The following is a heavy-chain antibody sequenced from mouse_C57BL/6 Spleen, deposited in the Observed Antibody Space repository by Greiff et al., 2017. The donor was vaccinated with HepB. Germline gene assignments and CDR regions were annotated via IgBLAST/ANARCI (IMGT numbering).Heavy chain of an antibody. V-gene: IGHV1-59*01. CDR3: ARTSMITRGIYFDY. Sequence: QVQLKQPGAELVRPGTSVKLSCKASGYTFTSYWMHWVKQRPGQGLEWIGVIDPSDSYTNYNQKFKGKATLTVDTSSSTAYMQLSSLTSEDSAVYYCARTSMITRGIYFDYWGQGTTLTVSS. CDR1: GYTFTSYW. J-gene: IGHJ2*01. CDR2: IDPSDSYT. D-gene: IGHD2-4*01.